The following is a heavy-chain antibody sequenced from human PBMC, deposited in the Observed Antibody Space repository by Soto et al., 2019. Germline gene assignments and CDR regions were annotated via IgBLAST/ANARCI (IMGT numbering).Heavy chain of an antibody. D-gene: IGHD2-15*01. Sequence: QVQLVQSGAEVKKPGASVKVSCKASGYTFTSYGISWVRQAPGQGLEWMGWISAYNGNTNYAQKHQGRVTITTDTSTSTADMELRSLRSDDTAVYYCAREGGVYCSGGSCYHDYWGQGTLVTVSS. CDR2: ISAYNGNT. V-gene: IGHV1-18*04. CDR3: AREGGVYCSGGSCYHDY. CDR1: GYTFTSYG. J-gene: IGHJ4*02.